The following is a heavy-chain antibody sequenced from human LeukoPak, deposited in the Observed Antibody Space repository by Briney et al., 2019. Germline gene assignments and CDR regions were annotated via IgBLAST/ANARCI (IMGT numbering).Heavy chain of an antibody. CDR2: IIPIFGSA. D-gene: IGHD2-21*02. V-gene: IGHV1-69*01. J-gene: IGHJ4*02. CDR1: GDTFSSYT. Sequence: SVKVSCKASGDTFSSYTISWVRQAPGQGLEWMGGIIPIFGSANYAQKFQGRVTITADESTSTAYVELSSLRSEDTAMYYCARAYMTATRHFDYWGQGTLVTVSS. CDR3: ARAYMTATRHFDY.